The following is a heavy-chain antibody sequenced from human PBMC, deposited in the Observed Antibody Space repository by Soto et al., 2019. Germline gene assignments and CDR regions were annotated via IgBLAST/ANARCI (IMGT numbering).Heavy chain of an antibody. CDR2: ISKSDISR. J-gene: IGHJ6*02. D-gene: IGHD3-10*02. CDR1: GFTSSDYY. Sequence: QAQLVESGGGLVEPGGSLRLSCAVSGFTSSDYYMTWIRQAPGKGLEWLAYISKSDISRKYAASGAGRFNISRDIAKNTLHLQIYSLTANDTAVYYCARGDAYVDGDSGLDVWGQGTTVTVSS. CDR3: ARGDAYVDGDSGLDV. V-gene: IGHV3-11*06.